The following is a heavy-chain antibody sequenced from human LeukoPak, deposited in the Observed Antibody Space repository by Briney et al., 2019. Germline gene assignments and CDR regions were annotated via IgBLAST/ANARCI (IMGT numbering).Heavy chain of an antibody. CDR3: AREYYDFWSGSSFNWFDP. D-gene: IGHD3-3*01. CDR2: IYYSGST. J-gene: IGHJ5*02. CDR1: GGSISSGGYY. Sequence: KTSETLSPTCTVSGGSISSGGYYWSWIRQHPGKGLEWIGYIYYSGSTYYNPSLKSRVTISVDTSKNQFSLKLSSVTAADTAVYYCAREYYDFWSGSSFNWFDPWGQGTLVTVSS. V-gene: IGHV4-31*03.